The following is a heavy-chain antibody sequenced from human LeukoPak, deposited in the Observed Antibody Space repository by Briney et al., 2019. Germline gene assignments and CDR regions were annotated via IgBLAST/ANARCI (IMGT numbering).Heavy chain of an antibody. CDR3: ATDADGPTGYSSGWWQI. D-gene: IGHD6-19*01. CDR1: GYTLTELS. Sequence: ASVKVSCKVSGYTLTELSMHWVRQAPGKGLEWMGGFDPEDGETIYAQKFQGRVTMTEDTSTDTAYMELSSLRSEDTAMYYCATDADGPTGYSSGWWQIWGQGTMVTVSS. V-gene: IGHV1-24*01. J-gene: IGHJ3*02. CDR2: FDPEDGET.